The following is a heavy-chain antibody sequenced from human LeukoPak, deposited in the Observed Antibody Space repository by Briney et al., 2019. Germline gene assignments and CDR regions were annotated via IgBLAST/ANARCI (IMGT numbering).Heavy chain of an antibody. CDR3: ARDLYGGNY. Sequence: SETLSLTCTVSGGSISSSSSYWGWIRQPPGKGLEWIGSIYYSGSTYYNPSLKSRVTISVDTSKNQFSLKLSSVTAADTAVYHCARDLYGGNYWGQGTLVTVSS. CDR2: IYYSGST. D-gene: IGHD4-23*01. J-gene: IGHJ4*02. V-gene: IGHV4-39*07. CDR1: GGSISSSSSY.